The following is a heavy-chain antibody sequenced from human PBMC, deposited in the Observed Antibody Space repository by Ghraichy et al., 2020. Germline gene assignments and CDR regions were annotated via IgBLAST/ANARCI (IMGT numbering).Heavy chain of an antibody. V-gene: IGHV3-74*01. J-gene: IGHJ4*02. CDR3: VAYNWNHPDY. D-gene: IGHD1-14*01. CDR2: INTNGSPT. Sequence: GGSLRLSCAASGFTFNTYWMYWVRQTPGKGLVWVSRINTNGSPTAYADSVKGRFTISRDNAKSTLYLQMNSLRAEDTAVYYCVAYNWNHPDYWGQGTLVTVSS. CDR1: GFTFNTYW.